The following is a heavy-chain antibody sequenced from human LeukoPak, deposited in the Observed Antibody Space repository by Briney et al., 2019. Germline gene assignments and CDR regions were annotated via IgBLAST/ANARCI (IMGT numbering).Heavy chain of an antibody. Sequence: GGSLRLSCAASGFTFSSYGMHWVRQAPGKGLEWVAVISYDASNKYYTDSVKGRFTISRDNSKNTLYLQMNSLRAEDTAVYYCAKGPDPYQLVPGGYYGMDVWGQGTTVTVSS. V-gene: IGHV3-30*18. CDR3: AKGPDPYQLVPGGYYGMDV. CDR1: GFTFSSYG. CDR2: ISYDASNK. J-gene: IGHJ6*02. D-gene: IGHD2-2*01.